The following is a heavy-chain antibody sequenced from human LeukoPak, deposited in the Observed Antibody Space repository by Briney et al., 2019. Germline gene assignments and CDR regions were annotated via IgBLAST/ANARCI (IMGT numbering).Heavy chain of an antibody. V-gene: IGHV4-30-2*01. D-gene: IGHD1-26*01. CDR3: ARHVAGEWEPFDY. CDR1: GGSISSGGYS. Sequence: PSETLSLTCAVSGGSISSGGYSWSWIRQPPGKGLEWIGYIYHSGSTYYNPSLKSRVTISVDRSKNQFSLKLSSVTAADTAVYYCARHVAGEWEPFDYWGQGTLVTVSS. J-gene: IGHJ4*02. CDR2: IYHSGST.